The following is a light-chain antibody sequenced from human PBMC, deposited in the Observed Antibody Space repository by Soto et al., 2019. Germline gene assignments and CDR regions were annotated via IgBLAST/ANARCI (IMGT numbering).Light chain of an antibody. CDR3: QQYNIWPLWT. Sequence: EPMMTQSLATMSVCRGDRANLPCGVSESVTSSLAWYQQKPGQPPRLLIYAASTGATDVPARFSGGGSETEFTLTISSLQSEDFAVYFCQQYNIWPLWTFGQGTKVDIK. J-gene: IGKJ1*01. CDR2: AAS. CDR1: ESVTSS. V-gene: IGKV3-15*01.